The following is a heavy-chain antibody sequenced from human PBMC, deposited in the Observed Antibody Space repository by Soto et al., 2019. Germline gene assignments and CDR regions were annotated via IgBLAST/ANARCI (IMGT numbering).Heavy chain of an antibody. J-gene: IGHJ4*02. V-gene: IGHV1-69*13. Sequence: ASVKVSCKASGGTFSSYAISWVRQAPGQGLEWMGGIIPIFGTANYAQKFQGRVTITADESTSTAYMELSSLRSEDTAVYYCAREPPYYDIHRSPSHFDYWGQGTLVTV. CDR2: IIPIFGTA. CDR3: AREPPYYDIHRSPSHFDY. D-gene: IGHD3-22*01. CDR1: GGTFSSYA.